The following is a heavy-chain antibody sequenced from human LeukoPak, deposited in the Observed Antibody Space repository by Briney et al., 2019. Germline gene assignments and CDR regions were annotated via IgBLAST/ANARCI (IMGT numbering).Heavy chain of an antibody. Sequence: PGGSLRLSCAASGFTFSSYWMSWVRQAPGKGLEWVANIKQDGSEKYYVDSVKGRFTISRDNAKNSLYLQMNGLRAEDTAVYYCARECDYYDSSGYYYVFFAFDIWGQGTMVTVSS. CDR3: ARECDYYDSSGYYYVFFAFDI. D-gene: IGHD3-22*01. CDR1: GFTFSSYW. CDR2: IKQDGSEK. J-gene: IGHJ3*02. V-gene: IGHV3-7*05.